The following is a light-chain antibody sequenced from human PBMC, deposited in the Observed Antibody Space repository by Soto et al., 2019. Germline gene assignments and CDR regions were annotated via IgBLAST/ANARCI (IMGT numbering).Light chain of an antibody. CDR1: SSDIGNYNL. V-gene: IGLV2-23*01. CDR3: CSFAGSSPS. CDR2: EGS. Sequence: QSVLTQPASVSGSPGQSITISCTGTSSDIGNYNLVSWYQQHPGKAPKLMIYEGSKRPSGVSNRFSASKSGNTASLTISGLQAEDEADYYCCSFAGSSPSFGGGTKVTV. J-gene: IGLJ2*01.